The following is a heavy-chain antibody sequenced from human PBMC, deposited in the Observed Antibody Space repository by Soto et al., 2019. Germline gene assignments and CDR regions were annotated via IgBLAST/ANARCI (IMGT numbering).Heavy chain of an antibody. CDR1: GFTFGTYG. V-gene: IGHV3-23*01. J-gene: IGHJ4*02. CDR2: IRGSGSSTYYADSVSGSGGST. Sequence: GGSLRLSCAASGFTFGTYGMSWVRQAPGKGLEWVSGIRGSGSSTYYADSVSGSGGSTFYADSVKGRFTISRDNSKNTLYLQMNSLRAADTAVYYCARGRRSGRNYDYVWGSYRYTPQFDYWGQGTLVTVSS. D-gene: IGHD3-16*02. CDR3: ARGRRSGRNYDYVWGSYRYTPQFDY.